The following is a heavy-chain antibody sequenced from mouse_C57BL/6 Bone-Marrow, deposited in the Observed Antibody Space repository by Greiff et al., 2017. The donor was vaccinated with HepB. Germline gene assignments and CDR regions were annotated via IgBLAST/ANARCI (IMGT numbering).Heavy chain of an antibody. Sequence: EVKLQESGGGLVKPGGSLKLSCAASGFTFSSYAMSWVRQTPEKRLEWVATISDGGSYTYYPDNVKGRFTISRDNAKNNLYLQMSHLKSEDTAMYYCARDYYYGSSYPRFYAMDYWGQGTSVTVSS. CDR3: ARDYYYGSSYPRFYAMDY. V-gene: IGHV5-4*01. J-gene: IGHJ4*01. CDR1: GFTFSSYA. D-gene: IGHD1-1*01. CDR2: ISDGGSYT.